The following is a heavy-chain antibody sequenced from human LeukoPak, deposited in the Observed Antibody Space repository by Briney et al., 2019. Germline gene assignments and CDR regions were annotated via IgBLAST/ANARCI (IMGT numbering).Heavy chain of an antibody. V-gene: IGHV1-18*01. CDR3: ARTSIAVVGGSFDH. CDR1: GYTFTSYG. D-gene: IGHD6-19*01. Sequence: GASVKVSCKASGYTFTSYGISWERQAPGQGLEWMGWISAYHGNTNYAQKLQGRVTMTTDTSTSTAYMELRSLRSDDTAVYYCARTSIAVVGGSFDHWGQGTLVTVSS. CDR2: ISAYHGNT. J-gene: IGHJ4*02.